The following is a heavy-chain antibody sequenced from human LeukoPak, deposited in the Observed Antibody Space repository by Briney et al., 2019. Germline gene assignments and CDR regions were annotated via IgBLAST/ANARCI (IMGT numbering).Heavy chain of an antibody. CDR2: IYTSGST. CDR3: ARDDYYYYYMDV. Sequence: SETLSLTCTVSGGSLSSYYWSWIRQPAGKGLEWIGRIYTSGSTNYNPSLKSRVTISVDKSKNQFSLKLSSVTAADTAVYYCARDDYYYYYMDVWGKGTTVTVSS. V-gene: IGHV4-4*07. CDR1: GGSLSSYY. J-gene: IGHJ6*03.